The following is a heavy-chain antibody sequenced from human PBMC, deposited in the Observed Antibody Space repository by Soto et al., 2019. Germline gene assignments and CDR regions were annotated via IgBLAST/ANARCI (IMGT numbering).Heavy chain of an antibody. CDR1: GLTFSDYP. CDR3: ARVRYGGYSYYFDY. D-gene: IGHD4-17*01. CDR2: IQQDGSEK. Sequence: GGSLRLSCTVSGLTFSDYPMDWVRQAPGKGLEWVANIQQDGSEKYYVDSVKGRFTMSKDNVKNSLYLQMNSLGAEDTAVYYCARVRYGGYSYYFDYWGQGALVTVSS. J-gene: IGHJ4*02. V-gene: IGHV3-7*03.